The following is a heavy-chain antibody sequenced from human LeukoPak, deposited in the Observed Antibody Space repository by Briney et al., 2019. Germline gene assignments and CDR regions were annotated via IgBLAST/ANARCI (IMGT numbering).Heavy chain of an antibody. Sequence: SQTLSLTCTVSGGSISSGDYYWSWIRKPPGKGLEWIGYIHYSGSTCYNPSLKIRVPISLDTSKNQFSLKLSSVTAADTAVYYCARGRSGDYYGSGSYQTHWGQGTLVTVCS. CDR1: GGSISSGDYY. CDR3: ARGRSGDYYGSGSYQTH. D-gene: IGHD3-10*01. V-gene: IGHV4-30-4*01. CDR2: IHYSGST. J-gene: IGHJ4*02.